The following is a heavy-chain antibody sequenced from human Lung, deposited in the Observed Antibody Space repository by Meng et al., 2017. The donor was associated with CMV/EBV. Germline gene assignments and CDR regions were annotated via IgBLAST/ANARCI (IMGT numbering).Heavy chain of an antibody. CDR3: ARTDVPAAGTPNWLDP. CDR1: GASISRGYHY. V-gene: IGHV4-30-4*08. J-gene: IGHJ5*02. CDR2: IHYSGSS. D-gene: IGHD2-2*01. Sequence: LXCTVSGASISRGYHYWSWIRQPPGKGLEWIGFIHYSGSSHYNPSLKSRVIISIDTSKNQFSLKLSSVTAADTAVYYCARTDVPAAGTPNWLDPWXLVTXVTVAS.